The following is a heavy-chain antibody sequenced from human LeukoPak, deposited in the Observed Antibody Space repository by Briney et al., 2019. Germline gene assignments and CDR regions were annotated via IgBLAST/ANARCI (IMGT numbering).Heavy chain of an antibody. D-gene: IGHD6-19*01. CDR3: ARESFKSLAGYLDY. J-gene: IGHJ4*02. V-gene: IGHV3-23*01. Sequence: GGSLRLSCAASGFTFSNYAMTWVRQAPGKGLEWVSGINGGGGTTYYADSEKGRFTISRDNSRNTLYLQMNSLRVADTAVYFCARESFKSLAGYLDYWGQGSLVTVSS. CDR1: GFTFSNYA. CDR2: INGGGGTT.